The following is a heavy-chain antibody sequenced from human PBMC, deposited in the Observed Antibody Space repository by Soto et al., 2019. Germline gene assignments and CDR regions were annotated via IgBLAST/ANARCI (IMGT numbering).Heavy chain of an antibody. D-gene: IGHD5-12*01. V-gene: IGHV1-18*01. Sequence: ASVKVSCKASGYTFTSYGISWVRQAPGQGLEWMGWISAYNGNTNYAQKLQGRVTMTTDTSTSTAYMELRSLRSDDTAVYYCARAPDRWLQSRHNWFDPWGQGTLVTVSS. CDR3: ARAPDRWLQSRHNWFDP. J-gene: IGHJ5*02. CDR2: ISAYNGNT. CDR1: GYTFTSYG.